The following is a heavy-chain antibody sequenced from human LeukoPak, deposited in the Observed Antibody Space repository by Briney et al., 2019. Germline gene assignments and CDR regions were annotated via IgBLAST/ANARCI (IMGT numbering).Heavy chain of an antibody. CDR2: IYYSGST. Sequence: SETLSLTCTVSGGSIGSSSYYWGWIRQPPGKGLEWIGSIYYSGSTYYNPSLKSRVTISVDTSKNQFSLKLSSVTAADTAVYYCARLLVDTAMVPYYYYGMDVWGQGTTVTVSS. D-gene: IGHD5-18*01. CDR1: GGSIGSSSYY. V-gene: IGHV4-39*01. CDR3: ARLLVDTAMVPYYYYGMDV. J-gene: IGHJ6*02.